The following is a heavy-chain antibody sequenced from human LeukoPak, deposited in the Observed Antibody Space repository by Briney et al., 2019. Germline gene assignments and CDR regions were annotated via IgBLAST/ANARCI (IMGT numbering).Heavy chain of an antibody. J-gene: IGHJ4*02. V-gene: IGHV4-34*01. CDR3: VRGPNDSDHDFDY. Sequence: SEILSLTCAVYSVSFNDHYWSWMRQSPGKGLEWIGQIDHSGSTAYTSSLKSRVTMSVDPSKNQFSLRLISVTDADTAVYYCVRGPNDSDHDFDYWGQGTLVTVSS. D-gene: IGHD1-14*01. CDR2: IDHSGST. CDR1: SVSFNDHY.